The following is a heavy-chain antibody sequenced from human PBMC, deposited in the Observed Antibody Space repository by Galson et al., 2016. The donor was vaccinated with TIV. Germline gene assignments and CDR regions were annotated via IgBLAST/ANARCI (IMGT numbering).Heavy chain of an antibody. J-gene: IGHJ4*02. CDR3: ARYRSRVACYDY. CDR2: IDWDDDK. V-gene: IGHV2-70*11. Sequence: PALVKPTQTVTLTCTFSGFSLHTDGMCVNWIRQPPGKALEWLARIDWDDDKYYSPFLKTRLTISKDTSKNQVVLTLTNLDPVDTATYFCARYRSRVACYDYWGQGTLVPVSS. D-gene: IGHD2-21*02. CDR1: GFSLHTDGMC.